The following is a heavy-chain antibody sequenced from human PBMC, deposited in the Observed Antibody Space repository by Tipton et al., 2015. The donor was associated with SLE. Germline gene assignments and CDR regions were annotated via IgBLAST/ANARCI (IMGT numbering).Heavy chain of an antibody. J-gene: IGHJ4*02. D-gene: IGHD4-11*01. V-gene: IGHV4-31*03. Sequence: LRLSCTVSGASISSSSYYWVWFRQPPGKGLEWIGYIYYSGSTYYNPSLQSRLTMSVDTSRNQFSLKLTSVTAADTAVYFCARFDYSNWDDYWGQGTLVTVSS. CDR2: IYYSGST. CDR3: ARFDYSNWDDY. CDR1: GASISSSSYY.